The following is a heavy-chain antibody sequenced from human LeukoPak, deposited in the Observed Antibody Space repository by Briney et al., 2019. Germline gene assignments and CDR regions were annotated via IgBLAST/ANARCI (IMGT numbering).Heavy chain of an antibody. J-gene: IGHJ4*02. D-gene: IGHD5-18*01. CDR1: GFTVSSNY. V-gene: IGHV4-34*01. CDR3: ARGRRGYSYGSTKKGFDY. Sequence: GSLRLSCAASGFTVSSNYMSWIRQPPGKGLEWIGEINHSGSTNYNPSLKSRVTISVDTSKNQFSLKLSSVTAADTAVYYCARGRRGYSYGSTKKGFDYWGQGTLVTVSS. CDR2: INHSGST.